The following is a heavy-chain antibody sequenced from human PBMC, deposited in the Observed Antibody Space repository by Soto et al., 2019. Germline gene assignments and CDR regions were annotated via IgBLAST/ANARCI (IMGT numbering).Heavy chain of an antibody. V-gene: IGHV1-18*01. J-gene: IGHJ6*02. D-gene: IGHD3-16*01. CDR1: GYSFTRYG. CDR2: INTYNGNT. Sequence: QVQLVQSRAEVKNPGASVKVSCKASGYSFTRYGIAWARQAPGQGLEWMGWINTYNGNTNYAQNLQGRVTLXTXTXXSTAYMELTSLRSNATAIYYCAMVDVYVTPSPQDVWGQGATVIVSS. CDR3: AMVDVYVTPSPQDV.